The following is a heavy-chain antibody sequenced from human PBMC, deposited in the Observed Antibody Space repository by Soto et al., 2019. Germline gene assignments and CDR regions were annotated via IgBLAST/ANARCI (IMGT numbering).Heavy chain of an antibody. V-gene: IGHV4-30-2*01. Sequence: PSETLSLTCAVSGGSISSGGYSWSWIRQPPGKGLEWIGYIYHSGSTYYKQSLKSRVTISVDRSKNQFSLKLSSVTAADTAVYYCATLSENYYYYGMDVWGQGTTVTVSS. CDR2: IYHSGST. D-gene: IGHD3-10*01. CDR3: ATLSENYYYYGMDV. J-gene: IGHJ6*02. CDR1: GGSISSGGYS.